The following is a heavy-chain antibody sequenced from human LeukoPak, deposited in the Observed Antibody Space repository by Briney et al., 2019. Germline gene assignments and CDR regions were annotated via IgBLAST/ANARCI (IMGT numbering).Heavy chain of an antibody. CDR2: INPKSGGT. J-gene: IGHJ5*02. D-gene: IGHD3-10*01. Sequence: ASVKVSXKASGYTFTGYYMQWVRQAPGQGLEWMGRINPKSGGTNYAQKFQGRVTMTRDTSISTAYMELSGLRSDDAAVYYCARGSDDGENWFDPWGQGTLVTVSS. V-gene: IGHV1-2*06. CDR3: ARGSDDGENWFDP. CDR1: GYTFTGYY.